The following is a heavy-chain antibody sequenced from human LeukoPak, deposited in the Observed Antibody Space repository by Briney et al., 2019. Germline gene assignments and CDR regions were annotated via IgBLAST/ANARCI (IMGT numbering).Heavy chain of an antibody. D-gene: IGHD4-17*01. CDR1: GFAFIRSW. CDR3: ASPPDDYGDYGGKGIDY. V-gene: IGHV3-74*01. Sequence: PGGALRLSCGACGFAFIRSWMHGVRQVPGRGGVGVSRINYDGSITNYAGAVKGRFTISSDNAKNTLDLHMNNLSDDDAAVYYCASPPDDYGDYGGKGIDYWGQGPVVSVS. CDR2: INYDGSIT. J-gene: IGHJ4*02.